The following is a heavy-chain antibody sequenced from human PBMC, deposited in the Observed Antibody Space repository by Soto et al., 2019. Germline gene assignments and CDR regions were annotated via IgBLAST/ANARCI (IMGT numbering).Heavy chain of an antibody. J-gene: IGHJ4*02. CDR2: IIPILGIA. D-gene: IGHD4-17*01. CDR3: ARSTTTVTTDFDY. V-gene: IGHV1-69*02. CDR1: GGTFSSYT. Sequence: QVQLVQSGAEVKKPGSSVKVSCKASGGTFSSYTISWVRQAPGQGLAWMGRIIPILGIANYAQKFQGRVTITADKSTSTAYMELSSLRSEDTAVYYCARSTTTVTTDFDYWGQGTLVTVSS.